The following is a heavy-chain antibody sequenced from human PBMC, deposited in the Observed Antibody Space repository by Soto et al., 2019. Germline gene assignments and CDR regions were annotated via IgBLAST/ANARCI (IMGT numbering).Heavy chain of an antibody. Sequence: SETLSLTCTVSGGSISSSSYYWGWIRQPPGKGLEWIGCIYYSGSTYYNPSLKSRVTISVDTSKNQFSLKLSSVTAADTAVYYCARLLGYIGMVRGVPYYYYYGMDVWGQGTTVTVSS. CDR2: IYYSGST. V-gene: IGHV4-39*01. CDR3: ARLLGYIGMVRGVPYYYYYGMDV. CDR1: GGSISSSSYY. D-gene: IGHD3-10*01. J-gene: IGHJ6*02.